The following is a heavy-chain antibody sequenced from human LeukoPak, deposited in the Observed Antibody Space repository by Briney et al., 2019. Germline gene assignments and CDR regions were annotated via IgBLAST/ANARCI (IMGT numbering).Heavy chain of an antibody. CDR1: GFTFSNAW. CDR3: TTYDFWSVSYAFDI. D-gene: IGHD3-3*01. CDR2: IKSKTDGGTT. V-gene: IGHV3-15*01. Sequence: GGSLRLSCAASGFTFSNAWMSWVRQAPGKGLEWVGRIKSKTDGGTTGYAAPVKGRFTISRDDSKNTLYLQMNSLKTEDTAVYYCTTYDFWSVSYAFDIWGQGTMVTVSS. J-gene: IGHJ3*02.